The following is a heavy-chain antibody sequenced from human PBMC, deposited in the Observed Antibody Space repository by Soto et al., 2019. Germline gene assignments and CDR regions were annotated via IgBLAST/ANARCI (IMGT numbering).Heavy chain of an antibody. Sequence: SETLSLTCTVSGGSISSSSYYWGWIRQPPGKGLERIGSIYYSGSTYYNPSLKSRVTISVDTSKNQFSLKLSSVTAADTAVYYCARHDSSSWGNYYYYGMDVWGQGTTVTVS. CDR3: ARHDSSSWGNYYYYGMDV. J-gene: IGHJ6*02. CDR1: GGSISSSSYY. CDR2: IYYSGST. D-gene: IGHD6-13*01. V-gene: IGHV4-39*01.